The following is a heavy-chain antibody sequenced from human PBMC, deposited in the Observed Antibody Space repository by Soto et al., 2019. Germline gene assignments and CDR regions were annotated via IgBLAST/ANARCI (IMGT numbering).Heavy chain of an antibody. Sequence: SETLSLTCTVSGGSMRSLYWSWIRQPPGKGLEWVGYIYYNGNTDYNPSLKSRVTMSVDTSKNQFSLKLTSVTAADTAVYFCARGGWSVDSWGRGILVTVSS. CDR3: ARGGWSVDS. CDR1: GGSMRSLY. J-gene: IGHJ5*01. CDR2: IYYNGNT. V-gene: IGHV4-59*11. D-gene: IGHD6-19*01.